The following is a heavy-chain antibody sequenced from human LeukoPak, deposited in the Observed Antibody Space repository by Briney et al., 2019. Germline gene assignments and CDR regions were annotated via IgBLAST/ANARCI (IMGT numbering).Heavy chain of an antibody. D-gene: IGHD3-9*01. V-gene: IGHV3-48*03. CDR1: GFTFSRFQ. J-gene: IGHJ5*02. Sequence: GGSLRLSCEASGFTFSRFQMNWVREAPGKGLEWSAHVSDSGTTKYFADSVRGRFTISRDNAKNLMFLQMNSLRAEDTAVYYCARDTVTGPFVISLDLWGQGALVTVSS. CDR3: ARDTVTGPFVISLDL. CDR2: VSDSGTTK.